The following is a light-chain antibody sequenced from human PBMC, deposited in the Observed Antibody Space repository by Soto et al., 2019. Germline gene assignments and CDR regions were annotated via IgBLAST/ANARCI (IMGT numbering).Light chain of an antibody. V-gene: IGKV3-20*01. CDR3: QQYDTRLT. Sequence: ETVLTQSPGTLSLSPGERATLSCRASQSVSSYLAWYQQKPGQAPRLLIYGASTRATGIPDRFSGRGSGTDFALTISSLEPEDFAVYYCQQYDTRLTFGGGTKVEIK. J-gene: IGKJ4*01. CDR1: QSVSSY. CDR2: GAS.